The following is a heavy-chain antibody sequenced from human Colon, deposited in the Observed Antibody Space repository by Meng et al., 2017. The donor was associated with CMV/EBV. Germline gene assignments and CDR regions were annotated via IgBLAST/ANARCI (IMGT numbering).Heavy chain of an antibody. CDR3: AASRGWWRIDF. Sequence: QVRLQESGPRVVTPSGTLSLTCAVSGASVSNDWWWTWGRQAPGKGLEWSGERGYGGKTNYNPSLENRVTISGDESENQFSLTLTSVTAADTAVYFCAASRGWWRIDFWGQGTLVTVSS. CDR1: GASVSNDWW. J-gene: IGHJ4*02. D-gene: IGHD6-19*01. CDR2: RGYGGKT. V-gene: IGHV4-4*02.